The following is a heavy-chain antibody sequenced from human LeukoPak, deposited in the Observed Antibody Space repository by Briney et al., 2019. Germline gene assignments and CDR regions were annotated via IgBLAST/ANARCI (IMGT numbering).Heavy chain of an antibody. CDR1: GFTFSGSA. V-gene: IGHV3-73*01. Sequence: PGGSLRLSCAASGFTFSGSAMHWVRQASGKGLEWVGRIRSKANSYATAYAASVKGRFTISRDDSKNTAYLQMNSLKTEDTAVYYCTRDGSGSYYQDAFDIWGQGTMVTVSS. J-gene: IGHJ3*02. CDR2: IRSKANSYAT. D-gene: IGHD3-10*01. CDR3: TRDGSGSYYQDAFDI.